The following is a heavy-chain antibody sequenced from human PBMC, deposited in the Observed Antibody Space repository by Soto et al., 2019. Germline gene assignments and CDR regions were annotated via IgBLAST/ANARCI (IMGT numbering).Heavy chain of an antibody. CDR1: GGSISSYY. CDR3: AICRDGYTYKDFDY. V-gene: IGHV4-59*01. CDR2: IYYSGGT. Sequence: PSGKLSLTYPVSGGSISSYYWGWIREPPGKGLEWIWYIYYSGGTNYKPSPKSRVTISVDTSKNQFSLKLSSVTAADTAVYYCAICRDGYTYKDFDYSCQGPQVSVSS. D-gene: IGHD5-12*01. J-gene: IGHJ4*02.